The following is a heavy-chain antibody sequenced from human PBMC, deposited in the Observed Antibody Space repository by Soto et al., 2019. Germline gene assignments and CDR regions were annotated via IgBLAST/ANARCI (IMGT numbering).Heavy chain of an antibody. CDR3: AKDLYCSGGSCYSGAPGRYYYGMDV. Sequence: GGSLRLSCAASGFTFSSYGMHWVRQAPGKGLEWVAVISYDGSNKYCADSVKGRFTISRDNSKNTLYLQMNSLRAEDTAVYYCAKDLYCSGGSCYSGAPGRYYYGMDVWGQGTTVTVS. V-gene: IGHV3-30*18. D-gene: IGHD2-15*01. J-gene: IGHJ6*02. CDR1: GFTFSSYG. CDR2: ISYDGSNK.